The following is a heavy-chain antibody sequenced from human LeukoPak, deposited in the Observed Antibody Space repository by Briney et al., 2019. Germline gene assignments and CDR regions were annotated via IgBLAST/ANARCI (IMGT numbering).Heavy chain of an antibody. Sequence: SGTLSLTCVVSGGSISSYNWWSWVRQPPGKGLEWIGEIYHSGSTNYNPSLKSRVTISLDKSKNQFSLKLSSVTAADTAVYYCATTAAAGTRLAWFDPWGQGTLVIVSS. CDR3: ATTAAAGTRLAWFDP. CDR2: IYHSGST. J-gene: IGHJ5*02. V-gene: IGHV4-4*02. CDR1: GGSISSYNW. D-gene: IGHD6-13*01.